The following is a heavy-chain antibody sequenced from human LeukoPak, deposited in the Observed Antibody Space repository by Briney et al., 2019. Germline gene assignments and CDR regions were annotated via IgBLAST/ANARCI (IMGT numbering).Heavy chain of an antibody. V-gene: IGHV3-23*01. CDR1: GFTFVSYA. D-gene: IGHD1-26*01. CDR2: ISSSGGT. J-gene: IGHJ3*02. Sequence: GESLRLSCAASGFTFVSYAMSGGREAPGKGPEWVSAISSSGGTYYRDSVKGRFTISRDNNKNTLYLQMNSLRAEDMAVYYCAKDPIVFNSGNYYLGTFDIWGQGTMVTVSS. CDR3: AKDPIVFNSGNYYLGTFDI.